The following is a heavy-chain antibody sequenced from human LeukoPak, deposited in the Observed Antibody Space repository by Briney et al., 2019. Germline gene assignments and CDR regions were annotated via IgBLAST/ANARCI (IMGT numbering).Heavy chain of an antibody. CDR3: ASNLVGPLWFGELLYHATYFDY. D-gene: IGHD3-10*01. J-gene: IGHJ4*02. CDR2: INHSGST. Sequence: RTSETLSLTCAVHGGSFSAYYWSWIRQSPEKGLEWIGEINHSGSTNYNPSLKSRVTISVETSKKQFSLKLSSVTAADTAVYYCASNLVGPLWFGELLYHATYFDYWGQGTLVTVSS. CDR1: GGSFSAYY. V-gene: IGHV4-34*01.